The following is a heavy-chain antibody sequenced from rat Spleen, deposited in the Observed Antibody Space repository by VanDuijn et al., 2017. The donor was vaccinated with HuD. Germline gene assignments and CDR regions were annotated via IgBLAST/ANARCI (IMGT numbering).Heavy chain of an antibody. CDR2: ISPSGVT. V-gene: IGHV5-31*01. CDR1: GFTFNNYW. J-gene: IGHJ2*01. D-gene: IGHD1-4*01. Sequence: EVQLVESGGGLVQPGRSLKLSCVASGFTFNNYWMTWIRQAPGKGLEWVASISPSGVTYYRDSVKGRFTVSRENTERTLYLLVDSLRSEDTATYYCSPLPGYNLDHWGQGVMVTASS. CDR3: SPLPGYNLDH.